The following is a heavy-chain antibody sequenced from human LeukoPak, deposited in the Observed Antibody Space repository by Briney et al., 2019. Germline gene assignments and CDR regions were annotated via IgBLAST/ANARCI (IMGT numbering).Heavy chain of an antibody. CDR2: ISGSGGST. CDR3: ANSGCDDFLTLLSSHHFDY. D-gene: IGHD2-15*01. V-gene: IGHV3-23*01. CDR1: GFTFSSYA. J-gene: IGHJ4*02. Sequence: PGGSLRLSCAASGFTFSSYAMSWVRQAPGKGLEWVSAISGSGGSTYYADAVKGRFTISRDNSKNTLYLQMTSLRADDTAVYYCANSGCDDFLTLLSSHHFDYWGQGTLVTVSS.